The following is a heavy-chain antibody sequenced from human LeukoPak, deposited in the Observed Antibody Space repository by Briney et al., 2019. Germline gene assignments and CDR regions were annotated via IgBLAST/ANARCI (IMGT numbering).Heavy chain of an antibody. CDR1: GGSISNNNYY. J-gene: IGHJ4*02. Sequence: TSETLSLTCTFSGGSISNNNYYWAWIRQPPGKGLECIGSIYYSGSPYYNPSLKSRVTISVDTSKNQFSLRLSSVTAADTPVYYCATWRTAKTGFDYWGQGTLVTVSS. CDR3: ATWRTAKTGFDY. V-gene: IGHV4-39*01. D-gene: IGHD1-1*01. CDR2: IYYSGSP.